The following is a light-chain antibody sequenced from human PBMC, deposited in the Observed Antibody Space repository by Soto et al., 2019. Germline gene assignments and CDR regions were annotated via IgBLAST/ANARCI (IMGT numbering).Light chain of an antibody. CDR1: QGVSSN. V-gene: IGKV3-15*01. CDR3: QQYNNWPKM. J-gene: IGKJ1*01. CDR2: GAS. Sequence: EIVMTQSPATLSVSPGERATLSCRASQGVSSNLAWYQQKPGQSPRLLIYGASTRATGIPARFSGSGSGTEFTLTISSLQSEDFAVYYCQQYNNWPKMFGQGTKVEIK.